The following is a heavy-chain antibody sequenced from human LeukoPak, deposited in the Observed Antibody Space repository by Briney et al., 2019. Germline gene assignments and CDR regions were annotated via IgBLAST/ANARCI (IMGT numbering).Heavy chain of an antibody. CDR1: GFTFSSYS. V-gene: IGHV3-48*01. D-gene: IGHD3-10*01. CDR2: ISSSSSTI. J-gene: IGHJ6*02. Sequence: GGSLRLSCAASGFTFSSYSMNWARQPPGQGLEWVSYISSSSSTIYYADSVKGRFTISRDNAKNSLYLQMNSLRAEDTAVYYCARDRDYGSGSYYNQPDVWGQGTTVTVSS. CDR3: ARDRDYGSGSYYNQPDV.